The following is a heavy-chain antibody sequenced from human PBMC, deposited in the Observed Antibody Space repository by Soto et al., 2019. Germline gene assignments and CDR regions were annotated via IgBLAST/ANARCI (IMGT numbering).Heavy chain of an antibody. CDR3: AKATGYDILTGLIGDLDY. J-gene: IGHJ4*02. CDR2: ISQDGRNK. Sequence: QVQLVQSGGGVVQPGRSLRLSCAASGFTFGSYAMHWVRQAPGKGLEWVAVISQDGRNKDYVDSVKGRFTISSDTSKNTLYLQMNSLRVEDTAVYYCAKATGYDILTGLIGDLDYWGPGTLVTVSS. D-gene: IGHD3-9*01. CDR1: GFTFGSYA. V-gene: IGHV3-30*18.